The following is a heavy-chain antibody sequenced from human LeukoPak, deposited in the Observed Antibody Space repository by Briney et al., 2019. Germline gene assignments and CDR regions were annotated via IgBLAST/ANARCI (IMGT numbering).Heavy chain of an antibody. J-gene: IGHJ5*02. Sequence: PGGSLRLSCAASGFTFSTYAMSWVRQAPGKGLEWVSGISGSGGSTYYADSVKGRFTISKDTSKNTLFLQVNSLRVEDTAVYYCAKDRSVAVAGNWVDPWGQGTLVTVSS. D-gene: IGHD6-19*01. CDR1: GFTFSTYA. V-gene: IGHV3-23*01. CDR2: ISGSGGST. CDR3: AKDRSVAVAGNWVDP.